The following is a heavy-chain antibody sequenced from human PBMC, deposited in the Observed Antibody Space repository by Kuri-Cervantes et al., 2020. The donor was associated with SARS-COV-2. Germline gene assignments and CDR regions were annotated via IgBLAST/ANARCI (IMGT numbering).Heavy chain of an antibody. CDR3: ARELAGGRYYDFWSGSPRGGYFDY. CDR2: IYHSGST. V-gene: IGHV4-38-2*02. D-gene: IGHD3-3*01. J-gene: IGHJ4*02. Sequence: ESLKISCAVSGYSISSGYYWGWIRQPPGKGLEWIGSIYHSGSTYYNPSLKSRVTISVDTSKNQFSLKLSSVTAADTAVYYCARELAGGRYYDFWSGSPRGGYFDYWGQGTLVTVSS. CDR1: GYSISSGYY.